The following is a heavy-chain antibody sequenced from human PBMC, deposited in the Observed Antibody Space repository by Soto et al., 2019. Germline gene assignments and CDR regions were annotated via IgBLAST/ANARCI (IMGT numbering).Heavy chain of an antibody. CDR2: ISWNSGSI. D-gene: IGHD2-15*01. V-gene: IGHV3-9*01. J-gene: IGHJ6*02. CDR1: GFTFDDYA. CDR3: ATDWLRGGYYGMDV. Sequence: EVQLVESGGGLVQPGRPLRLSCAASGFTFDDYAMHWVRQAPGKGLEWVSGISWNSGSIGYADSVKGRFTISRDNAKNSLYLQMNSLRAEDTALYYCATDWLRGGYYGMDVWGQGTTVTVSS.